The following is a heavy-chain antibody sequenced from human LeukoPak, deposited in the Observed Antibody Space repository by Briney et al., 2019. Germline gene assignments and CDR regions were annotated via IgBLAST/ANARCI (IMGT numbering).Heavy chain of an antibody. CDR3: ARSTVDPFGHFDY. Sequence: AETLSLTCAVYGGSFSGYYWSWIRQPPGKGLEWIGEINHSGSTNYNPSLKSRVTISVDTSKNQFSLKLSSVTAADTAVYYCARSTVDPFGHFDYWGQGTLVTVCS. CDR2: INHSGST. J-gene: IGHJ4*02. CDR1: GGSFSGYY. D-gene: IGHD2/OR15-2a*01. V-gene: IGHV4-34*01.